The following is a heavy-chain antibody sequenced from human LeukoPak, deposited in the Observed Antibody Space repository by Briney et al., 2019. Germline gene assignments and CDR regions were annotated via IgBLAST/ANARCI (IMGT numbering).Heavy chain of an antibody. CDR3: ATHTLFAEVAYFDL. CDR2: FDPEDGET. D-gene: IGHD1-14*01. CDR1: GYTLTELS. V-gene: IGHV1-24*01. Sequence: ASVKVSCRVSGYTLTELSMHWVRQAPGKGLEWMGSFDPEDGETIYAQTFQGRVTMTEDTSTDTTYMELRSLRSEDTAVYYCATHTLFAEVAYFDLWGRGTLVTVSS. J-gene: IGHJ2*01.